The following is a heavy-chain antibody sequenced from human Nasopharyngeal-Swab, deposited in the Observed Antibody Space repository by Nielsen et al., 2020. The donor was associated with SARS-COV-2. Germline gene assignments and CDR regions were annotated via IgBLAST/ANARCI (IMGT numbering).Heavy chain of an antibody. D-gene: IGHD3-22*01. V-gene: IGHV1-69*01. CDR2: IIPIFGTT. Sequence: WVRQAPGKGLEWMGGIIPIFGTTDYAQKFQGRVTITADESTSTAYMELSSLRSEDTAVYYCARGLAGSIAGAYYYDSSGYYYFYYFDYWGQGTRVTVSS. J-gene: IGHJ4*02. CDR3: ARGLAGSIAGAYYYDSSGYYYFYYFDY.